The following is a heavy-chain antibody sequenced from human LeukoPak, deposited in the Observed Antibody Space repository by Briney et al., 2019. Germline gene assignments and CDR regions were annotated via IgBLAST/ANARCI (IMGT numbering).Heavy chain of an antibody. V-gene: IGHV3-23*01. Sequence: GGSLRLSCAASGFTFTTYGMNWVRQAPGKGLEWVSGVTPSGDPTYYADSVKGRFIISRDNSKSTMYLQMNSLRAEDRGVYYCAKDSGWIQFIDWGQGTPVTVSS. CDR2: VTPSGDPT. CDR3: AKDSGWIQFID. D-gene: IGHD5-18*01. J-gene: IGHJ4*02. CDR1: GFTFTTYG.